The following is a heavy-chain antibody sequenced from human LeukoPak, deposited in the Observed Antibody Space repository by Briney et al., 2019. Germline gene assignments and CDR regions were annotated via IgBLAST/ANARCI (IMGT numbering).Heavy chain of an antibody. V-gene: IGHV4-39*01. CDR3: ARSSGYYPQWAFDI. Sequence: PSETLSLTCTVSGGSISSSYYYWGWIRQPPGKGLEWIGSIYYSGSTYYNPSLKSRVTISVDTSQNQFSLKLSPVTAADTAVYYCARSSGYYPQWAFDIWGQGTMVTVSS. D-gene: IGHD3-22*01. CDR2: IYYSGST. CDR1: GGSISSSYYY. J-gene: IGHJ3*02.